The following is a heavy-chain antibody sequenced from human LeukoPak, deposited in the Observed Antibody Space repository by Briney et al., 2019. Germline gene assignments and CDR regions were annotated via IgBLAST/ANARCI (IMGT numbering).Heavy chain of an antibody. J-gene: IGHJ4*02. CDR1: GFTVSSNY. Sequence: PGGSLRLSCAASGFTVSSNYMSWVRQAPGKGLEWVSVIYSGGSTYYADSVKGRFTISRDNSKNTLYLQMNSLRAEDTAVYYCASQVVVITQVVDYWGQGTLVTVSS. CDR3: ASQVVVITQVVDY. V-gene: IGHV3-66*04. CDR2: IYSGGST. D-gene: IGHD3-22*01.